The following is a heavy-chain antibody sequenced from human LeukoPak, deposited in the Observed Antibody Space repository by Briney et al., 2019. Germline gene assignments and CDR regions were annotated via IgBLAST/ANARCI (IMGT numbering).Heavy chain of an antibody. J-gene: IGHJ6*03. CDR2: IIPIFGTA. CDR3: ARGDSSGEDYYYYMDV. CDR1: GGTFSSYA. D-gene: IGHD6-19*01. V-gene: IGHV1-69*05. Sequence: SVKVSCKASGGTFSSYAISWVRQAPGQGLEWMGGIIPIFGTANYAQKFQGRVTITTDESTSTAYMELSSLRSEDTAVYYCARGDSSGEDYYYYMDVWGKGTTVTVSS.